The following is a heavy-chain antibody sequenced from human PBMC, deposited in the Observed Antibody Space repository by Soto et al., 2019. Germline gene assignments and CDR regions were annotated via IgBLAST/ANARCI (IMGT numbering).Heavy chain of an antibody. CDR3: ARDFRYGSNPLYFDP. J-gene: IGHJ5*02. CDR1: GFTFSSYA. V-gene: IGHV3-30-3*01. D-gene: IGHD3-10*01. CDR2: ISYDGSNR. Sequence: QLVESGGGVVQPGRSLRLSCAASGFTFSSYAMHWVRQAPGKGLEWVAVISYDGSNRYYADSVKGRFTISRDNSKNTLYLQMNSLTAEDTAVYYCARDFRYGSNPLYFDPWGQGTLVTVSS.